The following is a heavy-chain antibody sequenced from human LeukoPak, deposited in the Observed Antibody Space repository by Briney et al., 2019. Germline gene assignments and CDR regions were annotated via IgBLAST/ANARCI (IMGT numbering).Heavy chain of an antibody. D-gene: IGHD3-22*01. V-gene: IGHV3-23*01. CDR3: AKELDGSGYYGPDY. CDR2: ISGTGSRT. CDR1: GFTFSNYA. Sequence: GGSLRLSCAASGFTFSNYAMIWVRQAPGKGLEWIATISGTGSRTYYANSVRGRFSISRDNSRNTLYLQRSSLRVEDMAVYYCAKELDGSGYYGPDYWGRGTLVTVSS. J-gene: IGHJ4*02.